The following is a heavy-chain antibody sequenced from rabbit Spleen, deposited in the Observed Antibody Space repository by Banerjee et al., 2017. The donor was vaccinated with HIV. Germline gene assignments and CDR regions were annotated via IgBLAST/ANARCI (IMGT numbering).Heavy chain of an antibody. D-gene: IGHD1-1*01. J-gene: IGHJ4*01. CDR1: GFDFSSNA. CDR2: IDSDDGST. CDR3: ARGLSRSNL. V-gene: IGHV1S47*01. Sequence: EESGGGLVQPEGSLTLTCTASGFDFSSNAVCWVRQAPGKGLEWIACIDSDDGSTYYASWVNGRFTLSKSSSSAVTLQMTSLTVADTATYFCARGLSRSNLWGPGTLVTVS.